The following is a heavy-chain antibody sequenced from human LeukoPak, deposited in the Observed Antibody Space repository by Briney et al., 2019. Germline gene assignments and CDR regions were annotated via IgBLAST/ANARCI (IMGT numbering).Heavy chain of an antibody. D-gene: IGHD6-13*01. Sequence: PGRSLRLSCAASGFTFSTHAMRWVRQAPGKGLEWVAVISCNGNTKYYADSVKGRFTISRDNSKNTLFLQMNSLRAEDTALYYCARDPTYSSSYYDFDYWGQGTLVTVSS. CDR2: ISCNGNTK. CDR3: ARDPTYSSSYYDFDY. CDR1: GFTFSTHA. J-gene: IGHJ4*02. V-gene: IGHV3-30-3*01.